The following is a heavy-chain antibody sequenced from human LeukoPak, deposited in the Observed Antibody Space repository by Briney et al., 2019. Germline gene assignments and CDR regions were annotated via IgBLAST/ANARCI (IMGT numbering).Heavy chain of an antibody. V-gene: IGHV4-59*01. Sequence: PSETLSHTCTVSGGLIRTYYWSWIRQPPGKGLEWMGYIYHSGNTDYNPSLKSRVTISVDSSKNQFSLKLSSVTAADTAVYYCARDLGHFDYWGQGTLVTASS. J-gene: IGHJ4*02. CDR2: IYHSGNT. D-gene: IGHD7-27*01. CDR3: ARDLGHFDY. CDR1: GGLIRTYY.